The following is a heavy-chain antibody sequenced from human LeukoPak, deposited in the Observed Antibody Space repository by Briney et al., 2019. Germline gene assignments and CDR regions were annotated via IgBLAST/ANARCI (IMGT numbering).Heavy chain of an antibody. CDR3: ARGLWAKTGTTGWFDP. J-gene: IGHJ5*02. D-gene: IGHD1-1*01. V-gene: IGHV1-8*01. CDR1: GYTFTSYD. Sequence: SVKVSCKASGYTFTSYDINWVRQATGQGLEWMGWMNPNSGNTGYAQKFQGRVTMTRNTSISTAYMELSSLRSEDTAVYYCARGLWAKTGTTGWFDPWGQGTLVTVSS. CDR2: MNPNSGNT.